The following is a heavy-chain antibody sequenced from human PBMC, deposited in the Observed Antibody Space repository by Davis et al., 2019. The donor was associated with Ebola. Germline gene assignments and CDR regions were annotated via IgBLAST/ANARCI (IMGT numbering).Heavy chain of an antibody. Sequence: AASVKVSCKASGYTFTSYYMHWVRQAPGQGLEWMGIINPSGGSTSYAQKFQGRVTITRDTSASTAYMELSSLRSEDTAVYYCARARYFDWLTSFDYWGQGTLVTVSS. CDR1: GYTFTSYY. CDR2: INPSGGST. D-gene: IGHD3-9*01. J-gene: IGHJ4*02. V-gene: IGHV1-46*01. CDR3: ARARYFDWLTSFDY.